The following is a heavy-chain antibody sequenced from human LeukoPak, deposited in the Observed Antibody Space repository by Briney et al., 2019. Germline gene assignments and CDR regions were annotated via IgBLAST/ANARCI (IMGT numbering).Heavy chain of an antibody. J-gene: IGHJ4*02. CDR3: ATESMDLFDY. CDR1: GFTFTNTW. CDR2: IRSKSDGGTT. V-gene: IGHV3-15*01. Sequence: PGGSLRLSCVASGFTFTNTWMSWVRQAPGKGLEWVGRIRSKSDGGTTEYPAPVKGRFTISRDDSKNTLYLQMNSLKTEDTAVYYCATESMDLFDYWGQGSLVTVSS. D-gene: IGHD3/OR15-3a*01.